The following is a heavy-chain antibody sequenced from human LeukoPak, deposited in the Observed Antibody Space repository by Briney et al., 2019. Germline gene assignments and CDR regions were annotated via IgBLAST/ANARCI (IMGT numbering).Heavy chain of an antibody. CDR2: ISETGGTT. CDR1: GFTFSSYA. J-gene: IGHJ4*02. CDR3: AKDTSIGRYCTNGVCSPFDY. D-gene: IGHD2-8*01. V-gene: IGHV3-23*01. Sequence: GGSLRLSCAGSGFTFSSYAMSWVRQAPGKGLEWVSAISETGGTTYDADSVKGRFTISRDNSKSTLHLQMNSLRAEDTAVYYCAKDTSIGRYCTNGVCSPFDYWGQGTLVTVSS.